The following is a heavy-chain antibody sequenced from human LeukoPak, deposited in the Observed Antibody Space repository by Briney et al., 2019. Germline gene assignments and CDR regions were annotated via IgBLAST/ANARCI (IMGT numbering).Heavy chain of an antibody. V-gene: IGHV5-51*01. CDR2: IYPGDSDT. J-gene: IGHJ4*02. Sequence: GESLKISCKGSGYSFTSYWICWVRQMPGKGLERMGIIYPGDSDTRNSPSFQGQDTISDDKSISTAYLQWSSLKASDTAMYYCARQADYYDSSGYYYVDYWGQGTLVTVSS. D-gene: IGHD3-22*01. CDR3: ARQADYYDSSGYYYVDY. CDR1: GYSFTSYW.